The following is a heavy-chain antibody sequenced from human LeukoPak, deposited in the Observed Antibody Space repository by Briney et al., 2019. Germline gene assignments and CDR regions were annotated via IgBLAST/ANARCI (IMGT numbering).Heavy chain of an antibody. D-gene: IGHD3-22*01. CDR2: IWYDGSNK. CDR1: GFTFSSYG. V-gene: IGHV3-33*01. Sequence: GRSLRLSCVVSGFTFSSYGMHWVRQAPGKGLEWVALIWYDGSNKYYADSVKGRFTISRDNSKNTLYLQMNSLRADDTAVYYCARDVLTTYDTGGGYFDYWGQGTLVTVSS. CDR3: ARDVLTTYDTGGGYFDY. J-gene: IGHJ4*02.